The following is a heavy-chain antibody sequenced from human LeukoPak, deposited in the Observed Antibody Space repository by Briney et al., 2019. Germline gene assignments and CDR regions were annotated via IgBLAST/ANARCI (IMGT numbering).Heavy chain of an antibody. J-gene: IGHJ4*02. CDR3: ASQKRYSSSWYYFDY. CDR2: IYYSGST. Sequence: SETLSLTCTVSGGSISSYYWSWIRQPPGKGLEWNGYIYYSGSTNYNPSLKSRVTISVDTSKNQFSLKLSSVTAADTAVYYCASQKRYSSSWYYFDYWGQGTLVTVSS. CDR1: GGSISSYY. D-gene: IGHD6-13*01. V-gene: IGHV4-59*01.